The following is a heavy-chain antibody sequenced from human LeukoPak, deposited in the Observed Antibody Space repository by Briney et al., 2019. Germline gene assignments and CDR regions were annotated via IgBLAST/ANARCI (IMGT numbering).Heavy chain of an antibody. J-gene: IGHJ5*02. CDR2: ISGSGSGT. CDR1: GFTFSSYA. Sequence: QPGGSLRLSCAASGFTFSSYAMSWVRQAPGKGLEWVSAISGSGSGTYYADSVKGRFAISRGNSKNTLYLQMNSLRAEDTAVYYCAKDRYCTTTSCELNWFDPWGQGTLVTVSS. CDR3: AKDRYCTTTSCELNWFDP. D-gene: IGHD2-2*01. V-gene: IGHV3-23*01.